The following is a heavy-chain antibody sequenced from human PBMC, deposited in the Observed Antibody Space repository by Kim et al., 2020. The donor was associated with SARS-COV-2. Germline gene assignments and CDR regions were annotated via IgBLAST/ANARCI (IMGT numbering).Heavy chain of an antibody. CDR2: ITWNDDST. V-gene: IGHV3-20*04. Sequence: GGSLRLSCAASGFSFDDYGMSWVRQAPGKGLEWVSGITWNDDSTGYADSVKGRFTISRDNAKNSLYQQMNSLRAEDTASYFCARGYCSSSNCYLRYYYGLDVWGQGTTVTVSS. CDR3: ARGYCSSSNCYLRYYYGLDV. J-gene: IGHJ6*02. CDR1: GFSFDDYG. D-gene: IGHD2-2*01.